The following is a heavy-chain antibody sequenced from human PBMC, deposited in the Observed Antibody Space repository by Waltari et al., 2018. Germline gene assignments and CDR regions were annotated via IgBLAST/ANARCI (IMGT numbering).Heavy chain of an antibody. CDR2: IRGSGGST. V-gene: IGHV3-23*01. CDR1: GFTFSSYA. Sequence: EVQLLESGGGLVQPGGSLRLSCAASGFTFSSYAMSWVRQAPGRGVGWVAAIRGSGGSTDYADSVKGRFTISRDNSKNTLYLQMNSLRAEDTAVYYCAKDGDSSPGTFDYWGQGTLVTVSS. CDR3: AKDGDSSPGTFDY. D-gene: IGHD6-6*01. J-gene: IGHJ4*02.